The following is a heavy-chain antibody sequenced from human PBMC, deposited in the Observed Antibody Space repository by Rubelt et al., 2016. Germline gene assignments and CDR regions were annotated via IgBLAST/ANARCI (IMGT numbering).Heavy chain of an antibody. V-gene: IGHV1-3*01. D-gene: IGHD6-19*01. J-gene: IGHJ5*02. Sequence: QVQLVQSGAEVKKPGASVKVSCKAAGYSFTTYSIHWVRQAPGQRLEWMGWINAGNGNTKYSQKFQGRVTITRDTSASTAYMERSSLRSEDTAVYYCAGVIWGSGWSNNWFDPWGQGTLVTVSS. CDR3: AGVIWGSGWSNNWFDP. CDR1: GYSFTTYS. CDR2: INAGNGNT.